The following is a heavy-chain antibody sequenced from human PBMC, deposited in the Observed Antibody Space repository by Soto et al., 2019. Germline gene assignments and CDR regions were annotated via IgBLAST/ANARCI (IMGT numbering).Heavy chain of an antibody. Sequence: GGSLRLSCAASGFTFSNYGMHWVRQTPVKGLEWVAVISYDGSDKYYADSVKGRFTISRDNSKNTLYLQMNSLRAEDTAVYFCAKDPGGNYGLYYYYYYYMDVWGKGTTVTVSS. J-gene: IGHJ6*03. CDR1: GFTFSNYG. V-gene: IGHV3-30*18. CDR3: AKDPGGNYGLYYYYYYYMDV. CDR2: ISYDGSDK. D-gene: IGHD4-4*01.